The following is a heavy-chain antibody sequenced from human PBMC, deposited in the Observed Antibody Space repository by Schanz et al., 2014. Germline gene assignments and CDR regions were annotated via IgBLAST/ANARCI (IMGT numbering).Heavy chain of an antibody. V-gene: IGHV3-23*04. CDR3: AKDLGVDCGDGCFNWYFDL. J-gene: IGHJ2*01. CDR1: TFTFDHYA. CDR2: VSSRSDEI. Sequence: EVQLVESGGGVVQPGRSLRLSCSASTFTFDHYAMTWVRQAPGKGLEWVAAVSSRSDEIKYADSVRGRFTISRDNSRSTMYLQMNSLRAEDTAVYFCAKDLGVDCGDGCFNWYFDLWGRGPLVTVSS. D-gene: IGHD2-21*02.